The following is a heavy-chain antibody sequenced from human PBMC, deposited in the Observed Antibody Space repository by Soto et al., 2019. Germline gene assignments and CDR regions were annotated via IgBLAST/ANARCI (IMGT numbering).Heavy chain of an antibody. CDR1: GFTFSSYA. V-gene: IGHV3-23*01. CDR2: IGGSGGST. J-gene: IGHJ3*02. CDR3: AKGLTNWASTRGGGNAFDI. D-gene: IGHD7-27*01. Sequence: EVQLLESGGGLVQPGGSLRLSCAASGFTFSSYAMSWVRQAPGMGLEWVSPIGGSGGSTYYGDSVKGRFTISRDSSKNTLYLQMSSLRAEDTAVYYCAKGLTNWASTRGGGNAFDIWGQGTRVTVSS.